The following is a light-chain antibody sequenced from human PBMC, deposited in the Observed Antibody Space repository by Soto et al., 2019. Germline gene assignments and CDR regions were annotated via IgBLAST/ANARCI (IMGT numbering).Light chain of an antibody. Sequence: EIVLTQSPGTLSLSPGERATLSCRASQGVGYLAWYQQEPGQSPRLLLYGASNRATGVPDRFSGSGSGTDFTLTISSLEPEDFAVYFCQQWHSSPSITFGQGTRLEIK. CDR2: GAS. CDR3: QQWHSSPSIT. V-gene: IGKV3-20*01. CDR1: QGVGY. J-gene: IGKJ5*01.